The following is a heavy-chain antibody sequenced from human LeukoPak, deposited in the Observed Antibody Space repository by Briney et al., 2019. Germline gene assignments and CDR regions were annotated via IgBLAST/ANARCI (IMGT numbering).Heavy chain of an antibody. CDR3: ARGTLEHCSGASCYPLDS. V-gene: IGHV3-23*01. CDR1: GFTFSNYD. Sequence: GGSLRLSCAASGFTFSNYDMRWLRQAPGEGLVGVSVFTGSGGDTFYTVSVRGRFTISRENSKNTLYVQRNSLSAGDTAVSQSARGTLEHCSGASCYPLDSWGQGTLVTVSS. CDR2: FTGSGGDT. D-gene: IGHD2-15*01. J-gene: IGHJ5*01.